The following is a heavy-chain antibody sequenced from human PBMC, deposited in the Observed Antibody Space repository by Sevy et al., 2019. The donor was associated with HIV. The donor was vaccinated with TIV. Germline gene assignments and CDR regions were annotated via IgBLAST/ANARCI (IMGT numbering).Heavy chain of an antibody. V-gene: IGHV3-15*01. D-gene: IGHD3-22*01. CDR2: IKSKTDGGTT. CDR1: GFTFSNAW. J-gene: IGHJ4*02. Sequence: GGSLRLSCAASGFTFSNAWMSWVRQAPGKGLEWVGRIKSKTDGGTTDYAAPVKSRLTISREDSKTTLYQQMNSLKTEDTAVYYCTTEKNYDSSGYDLAPGGFDYWGQGTLVTVSS. CDR3: TTEKNYDSSGYDLAPGGFDY.